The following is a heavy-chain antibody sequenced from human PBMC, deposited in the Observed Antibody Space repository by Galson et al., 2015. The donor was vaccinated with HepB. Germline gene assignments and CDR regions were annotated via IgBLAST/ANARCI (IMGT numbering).Heavy chain of an antibody. D-gene: IGHD6-13*01. Sequence: SLRLSCAASGFTFSDYYMSWIRQAPGKGLEWVSYISSSSSYTNYADSVKGRFTISRDNAKNSLYLQMNSLRAEDTAVYYCARGTAGVNSYYYYYMDVWGKGTTVTVSS. CDR1: GFTFSDYY. V-gene: IGHV3-11*06. J-gene: IGHJ6*03. CDR3: ARGTAGVNSYYYYYMDV. CDR2: ISSSSSYT.